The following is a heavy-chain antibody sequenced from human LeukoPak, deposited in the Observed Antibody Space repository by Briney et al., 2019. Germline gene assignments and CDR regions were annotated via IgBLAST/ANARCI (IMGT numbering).Heavy chain of an antibody. D-gene: IGHD6-19*01. CDR2: ISSSGSTI. V-gene: IGHV3-48*03. CDR1: GFTFSSYE. CDR3: ARAYSSGWSPPGSFDY. Sequence: GGSLRLACAASGFTFSSYEMNWVRQAPGKGLEWVSYISSSGSTIYYADSVKGRFTISRDNAKNSLYLQMNSLRAEDTAVYYCARAYSSGWSPPGSFDYWGQGTLVTVSS. J-gene: IGHJ4*02.